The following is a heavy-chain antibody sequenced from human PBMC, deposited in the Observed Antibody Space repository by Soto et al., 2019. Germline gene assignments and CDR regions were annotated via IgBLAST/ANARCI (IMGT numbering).Heavy chain of an antibody. CDR2: ISYDGSNK. V-gene: IGHV3-30-3*01. CDR1: GFTFSSYA. CDR3: ARTGLSPPTYYFDY. Sequence: GGSLRLSCAASGFTFSSYAMHWVRQAPGKGLEWVAVISYDGSNKYYADSVKGRFTISRDNSKNTLYLQMNSLRAEDTAVYYCARTGLSPPTYYFDYWGQGTLVTVSS. J-gene: IGHJ4*02.